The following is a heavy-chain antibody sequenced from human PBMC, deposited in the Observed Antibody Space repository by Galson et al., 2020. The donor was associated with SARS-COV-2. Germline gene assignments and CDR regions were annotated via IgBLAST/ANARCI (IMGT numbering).Heavy chain of an antibody. V-gene: IGHV3-20*04. CDR2: INWNGGST. D-gene: IGHD3-10*01. CDR1: GFTFDDYG. Sequence: GESLKISCAASGFTFDDYGMSWVRQAPGKGLEWVSGINWNGGSTGYADSVKGRFTISRDNAKNSLYLQMNSLRAEDTALYYCASSPYGSGSSPDYWGQGTLVTVSS. J-gene: IGHJ4*02. CDR3: ASSPYGSGSSPDY.